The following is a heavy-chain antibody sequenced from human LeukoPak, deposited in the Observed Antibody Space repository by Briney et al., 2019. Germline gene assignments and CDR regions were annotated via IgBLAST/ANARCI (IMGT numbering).Heavy chain of an antibody. CDR3: ASGRGSYFFYGMDV. Sequence: GGSLRLSCAVSGLTFSSYAMTWVRQAPGKGLEWVSAMSGSGDRAYYADSVKGRFTISRDNSKNTLYLQMSSLRAEDTAAYYCASGRGSYFFYGMDVWGQGITVTVSS. D-gene: IGHD1-26*01. V-gene: IGHV3-23*01. CDR2: MSGSGDRA. J-gene: IGHJ6*02. CDR1: GLTFSSYA.